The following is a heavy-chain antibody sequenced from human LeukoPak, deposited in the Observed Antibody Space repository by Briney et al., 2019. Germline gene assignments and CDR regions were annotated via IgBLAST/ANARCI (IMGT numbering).Heavy chain of an antibody. J-gene: IGHJ4*02. CDR1: GGSFSGYY. D-gene: IGHD3-9*01. CDR2: INHSGST. CDR3: ARGARAGYFLR. V-gene: IGHV4-34*01. Sequence: SETLSLTCAVYGGSFSGYYWSWIRQPPGKGLEWIGEINHSGSTNYNPSLKSRVTISVDTSKNQFSLKLSSVTAANTAVYYCARGARAGYFLRWGQGTLVTVSS.